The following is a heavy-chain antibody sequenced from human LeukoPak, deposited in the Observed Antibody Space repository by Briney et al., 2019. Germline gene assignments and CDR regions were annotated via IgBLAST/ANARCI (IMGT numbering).Heavy chain of an antibody. D-gene: IGHD3-10*01. CDR2: IGKGGDT. Sequence: GGSLRLSCAASGFTFSTYDMHWVRHAPGKGLEWVSAIGKGGDTHYPGSVKGRFTISRENAKNSVYLQMNSLRAEDTAVYYCVRDPSGHGLDVWGQGTTVTVSS. CDR1: GFTFSTYD. J-gene: IGHJ6*02. CDR3: VRDPSGHGLDV. V-gene: IGHV3-13*01.